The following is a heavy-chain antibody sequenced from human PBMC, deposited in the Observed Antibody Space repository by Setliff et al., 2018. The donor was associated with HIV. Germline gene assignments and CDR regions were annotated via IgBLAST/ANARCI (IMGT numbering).Heavy chain of an antibody. V-gene: IGHV1-18*04. CDR3: ARDPRSGYDSDTAMVTVYYYYMDV. D-gene: IGHD5-18*01. J-gene: IGHJ6*03. CDR2: ISGYNGNT. Sequence: ASVKVSCKASGYTFINFGITWVRQAPGQGLEWVGYISGYNGNTKYAQNVQGRVTMTTDTSTSTAYMELRSLRYDDTAVYYCARDPRSGYDSDTAMVTVYYYYMDVWGKGTTVT. CDR1: GYTFINFG.